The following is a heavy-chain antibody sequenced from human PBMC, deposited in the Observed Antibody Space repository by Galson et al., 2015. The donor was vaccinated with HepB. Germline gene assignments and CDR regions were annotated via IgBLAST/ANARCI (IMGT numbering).Heavy chain of an antibody. CDR3: SRFQEDAFDI. Sequence: PLRLSCVASGFNFSSSDMNWVRLPPGKGLGWAPYISDIGSNIYHADAVKGRFTLSRDNAKTSLYLQMNSPRADDTAVYYCSRFQEDAFDIRGQGTMVTVSS. CDR1: GFNFSSSD. J-gene: IGHJ3*02. CDR2: ISDIGSNI. V-gene: IGHV3-48*03.